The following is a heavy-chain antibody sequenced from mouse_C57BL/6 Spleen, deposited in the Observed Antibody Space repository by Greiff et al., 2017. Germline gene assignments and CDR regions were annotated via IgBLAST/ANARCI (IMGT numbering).Heavy chain of an antibody. V-gene: IGHV1-69*01. CDR2: IDPSDSYT. CDR3: ARGVFITTANYFNY. D-gene: IGHD1-1*01. CDR1: GYTFTSYW. J-gene: IGHJ2*01. Sequence: QVQLQQPGAELVMPGASVKLSCKASGYTFTSYWMHWVKQRPGQGLEWIGEIDPSDSYTNYNQKFKGKSTLTVDKSSSTAYMRLSSLTSEDSAVYYCARGVFITTANYFNYWGQGTTLTVSS.